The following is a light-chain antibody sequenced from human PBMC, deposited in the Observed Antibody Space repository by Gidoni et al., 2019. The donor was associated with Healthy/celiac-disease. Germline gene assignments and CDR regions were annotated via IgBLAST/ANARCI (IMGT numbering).Light chain of an antibody. V-gene: IGKV3-11*01. J-gene: IGKJ5*01. CDR1: QSVSSY. Sequence: EIVLTQSPATLSLSPGERATLSCRASQSVSSYLAWYQQKPGQAPRLLIYDASNRATGIPARFSGSGSVTDFTLTISSLEPEDFAVYYCQQRSNWSQITFGQGTRLEIK. CDR3: QQRSNWSQIT. CDR2: DAS.